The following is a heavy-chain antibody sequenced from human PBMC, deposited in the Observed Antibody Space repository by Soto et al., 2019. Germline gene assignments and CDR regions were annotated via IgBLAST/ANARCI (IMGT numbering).Heavy chain of an antibody. D-gene: IGHD1-26*01. CDR1: EFTFSKFA. Sequence: QVQLVESGGGVVQPGRSLRLSCAASEFTFSKFAIHWVRQVPGKGLEWVAVTSNDGRKTYYIDSVKGRFTISRDNSNNALFLQMNSLRLEDTAVYYCAKDISTYSGGYTYYFDYWGQGTLVTVSS. CDR3: AKDISTYSGGYTYYFDY. CDR2: TSNDGRKT. V-gene: IGHV3-30*18. J-gene: IGHJ4*02.